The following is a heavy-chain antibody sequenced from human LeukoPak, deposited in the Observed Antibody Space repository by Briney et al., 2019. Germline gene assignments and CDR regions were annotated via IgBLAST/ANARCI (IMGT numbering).Heavy chain of an antibody. CDR3: ARDEAADGTNALDV. CDR1: GFTFTDYY. D-gene: IGHD6-13*01. J-gene: IGHJ3*01. Sequence: ASVQVSCKASGFTFTDYYMHWVRQAPGQGLEWMGYIYPKSRDINYEQNFQGRVTMTSDTSMSTVYMELTGLRSDDTAVYYCARDEAADGTNALDVWGQGTMVTVSS. V-gene: IGHV1-2*02. CDR2: IYPKSRDI.